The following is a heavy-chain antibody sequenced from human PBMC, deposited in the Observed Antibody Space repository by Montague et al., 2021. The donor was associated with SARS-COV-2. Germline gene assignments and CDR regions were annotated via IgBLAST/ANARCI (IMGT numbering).Heavy chain of an antibody. D-gene: IGHD2-2*01. CDR3: ARIPVGSKYYFDF. V-gene: IGHV6-1*01. Sequence: CAISGDSVSGVKVSRKWIKQTPARRFHRLGGCYYMSKRYNDYAESVKSRITIDPDTSKHQFSLHLNSVTPEDTAVYYCARIPVGSKYYFDFWGQGTLVTVSS. CDR2: CYYMSKRYN. J-gene: IGHJ4*02. CDR1: GDSVSGVKVS.